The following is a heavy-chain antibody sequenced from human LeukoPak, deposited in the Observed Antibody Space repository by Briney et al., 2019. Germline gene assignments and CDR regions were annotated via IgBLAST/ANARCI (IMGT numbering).Heavy chain of an antibody. V-gene: IGHV3-23*01. J-gene: IGHJ4*02. CDR3: ANYLYSNYVDY. CDR2: ISGSGGST. Sequence: GGSLRLSCAASGFTFSRYAMTWVRQAPGKGLEWVSSISGSGGSTHYAGSVKGRFTISRDSSKNTLYLQMNSLTAEDTAVYYCANYLYSNYVDYWGQGTLVTVSS. CDR1: GFTFSRYA. D-gene: IGHD4-11*01.